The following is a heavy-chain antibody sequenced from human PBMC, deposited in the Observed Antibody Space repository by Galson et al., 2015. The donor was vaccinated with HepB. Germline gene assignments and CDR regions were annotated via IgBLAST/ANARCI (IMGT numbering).Heavy chain of an antibody. V-gene: IGHV4-30-4*01. CDR2: IYYSGST. CDR1: GGSISSGDYY. CDR3: ARAPTRSYFDY. Sequence: TLSLTCTVSGGSISSGDYYWSWIRQPPGKGLEWIGYIYYSGSTYYNPSLKSRVTISVDTSKNQFSLKLSSVTAADTAVYYCARAPTRSYFDYWGQGTLVTVSS. J-gene: IGHJ4*02. D-gene: IGHD3-10*01.